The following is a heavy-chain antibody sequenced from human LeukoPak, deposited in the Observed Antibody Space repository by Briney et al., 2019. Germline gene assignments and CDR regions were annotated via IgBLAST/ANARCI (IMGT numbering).Heavy chain of an antibody. CDR1: GFTFSSYA. CDR2: ISYDGSNK. J-gene: IGHJ4*02. CDR3: ARDLGGSSSQRGY. Sequence: PGRSLRLSCAASGFTFSSYAMHWVRQAPGKGLEWVAVISYDGSNKYYADSVKGRFTISRDNSKNTLYLQMNSLRAEDTAVYYCARDLGGSSSQRGYWGQGTLVTASS. D-gene: IGHD6-13*01. V-gene: IGHV3-30*04.